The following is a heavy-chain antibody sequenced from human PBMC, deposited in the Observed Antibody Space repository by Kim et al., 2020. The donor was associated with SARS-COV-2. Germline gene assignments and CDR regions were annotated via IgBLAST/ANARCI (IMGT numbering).Heavy chain of an antibody. CDR1: GGSISSSSYY. Sequence: SETLSLTCTVSGGSISSSSYYWGWIRQPPGKGLEWIGSIYYSGSTYYNPSLKSRVTISVDTSKNQFSLKLSSVTAADTAVYYCARRGESDLLDYYGSGSYHSFFFDYWGQGTLVTVSS. D-gene: IGHD3-10*01. CDR2: IYYSGST. CDR3: ARRGESDLLDYYGSGSYHSFFFDY. J-gene: IGHJ4*02. V-gene: IGHV4-39*01.